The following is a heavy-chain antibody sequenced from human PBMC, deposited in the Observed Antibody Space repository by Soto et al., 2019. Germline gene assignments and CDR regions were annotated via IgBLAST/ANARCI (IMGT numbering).Heavy chain of an antibody. J-gene: IGHJ4*02. CDR3: ARDKLTSGEVYYFDY. V-gene: IGHV3-30*03. CDR2: ISYDGSNK. D-gene: IGHD6-25*01. CDR1: GFTFSSYG. Sequence: ESGGGVVQPGRSLRLSCAASGFTFSSYGMHWVRQAPGKGLEWVAVISYDGSNKYYADSVKGRFTISRDNSKNTLYLQMNSLRAEDTAVYYCARDKLTSGEVYYFDYWGQGTLVTVSS.